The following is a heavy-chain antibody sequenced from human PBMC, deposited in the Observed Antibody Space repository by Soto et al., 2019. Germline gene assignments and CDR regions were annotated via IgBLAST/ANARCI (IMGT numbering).Heavy chain of an antibody. V-gene: IGHV1-69*01. D-gene: IGHD1-26*01. J-gene: IGHJ3*02. CDR2: LIPIFGTA. CDR3: ARAPVLYSGSYYGAFDI. CDR1: GGTFSSYA. Sequence: QVQLVQSGAEVKKPGSSVKVSCKASGGTFSSYAISWVRQAPGQGLEWMGGLIPIFGTANYAQKFQGRVTITADESTSTAYMELSSLRSEDTAVYYCARAPVLYSGSYYGAFDIWGQGTMVTVSS.